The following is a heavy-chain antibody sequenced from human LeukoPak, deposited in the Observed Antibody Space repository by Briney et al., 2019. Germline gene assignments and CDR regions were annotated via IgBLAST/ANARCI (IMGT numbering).Heavy chain of an antibody. J-gene: IGHJ4*02. CDR2: ISSSSSPI. V-gene: IGHV3-48*01. D-gene: IGHD4-17*01. CDR1: GFILSSYS. CDR3: ARVSATVDWYFAY. Sequence: GGSLRLSCAASGFILSSYSMNWVRQAPGKGLEWVSYISSSSSPIYYADSVKGRFTISRDNAKNSLYLQMNSLRAEDTAVYYCARVSATVDWYFAYWGQGTLVTVSS.